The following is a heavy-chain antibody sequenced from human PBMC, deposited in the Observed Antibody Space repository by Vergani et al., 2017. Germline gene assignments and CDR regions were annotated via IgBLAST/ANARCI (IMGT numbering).Heavy chain of an antibody. V-gene: IGHV3-23*01. CDR3: AKDSGSSGWPNDAFDI. J-gene: IGHJ3*02. Sequence: EVQLLESGGGLVQPGGSLRLSCAASGFTFSSYAMSWVRQAPGKGLEWVSAISGSGGSTYYADSVKGRFTISRDNSKNTLYLQMNSLRAEDTAVYYCAKDSGSSGWPNDAFDIWGQGTMVTVSS. CDR2: ISGSGGST. CDR1: GFTFSSYA. D-gene: IGHD6-19*01.